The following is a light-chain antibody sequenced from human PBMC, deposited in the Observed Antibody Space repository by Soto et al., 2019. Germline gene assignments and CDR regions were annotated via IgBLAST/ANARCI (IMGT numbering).Light chain of an antibody. Sequence: QSVLTQPASVSGSPGQSITISCTGNSSDVGGCNYVSWYQQHPGKAPKLLIYDVTNRPSGVSDRFSGSKSGNTASLTITGLQAGDEADYYCTSYASTGTLYVFGTGTKVTVL. J-gene: IGLJ1*01. CDR2: DVT. V-gene: IGLV2-14*01. CDR1: SSDVGGCNY. CDR3: TSYASTGTLYV.